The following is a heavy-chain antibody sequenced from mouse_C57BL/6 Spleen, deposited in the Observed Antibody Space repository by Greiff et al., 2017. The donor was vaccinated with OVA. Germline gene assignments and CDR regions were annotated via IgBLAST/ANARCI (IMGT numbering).Heavy chain of an antibody. Sequence: QVQLQQPGAELVKPGASVKLSCKASGYTFTSYWMHWVKQRPGQGLEWIGMIHPNSGSTNYNEKFKSKATLTVDKSSSTAYMQLSSLTSEDSAVYYCARERVTTTSYAMDYWGQGTSVTVSS. V-gene: IGHV1-64*01. CDR1: GYTFTSYW. J-gene: IGHJ4*01. D-gene: IGHD2-2*01. CDR2: IHPNSGST. CDR3: ARERVTTTSYAMDY.